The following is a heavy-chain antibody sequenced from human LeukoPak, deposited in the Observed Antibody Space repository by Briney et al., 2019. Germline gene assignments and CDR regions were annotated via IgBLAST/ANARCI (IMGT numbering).Heavy chain of an antibody. J-gene: IGHJ4*02. CDR1: GYSFTSYW. CDR2: IYPGDSDT. CDR3: ARASTPRYISGEDY. Sequence: GEALKISYQGSGYSFTSYWIGWGRQMPGKGGGWMGIIYPGDSDTRYSPSFQGQVTISADKSISTAYLQWSSLKASDTAMYYCARASTPRYISGEDYWGQGTLVTVSS. D-gene: IGHD6-19*01. V-gene: IGHV5-51*01.